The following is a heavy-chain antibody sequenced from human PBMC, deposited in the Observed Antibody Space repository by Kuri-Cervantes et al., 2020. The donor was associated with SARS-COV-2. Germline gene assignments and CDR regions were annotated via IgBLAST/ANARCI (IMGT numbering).Heavy chain of an antibody. J-gene: IGHJ5*02. CDR3: ASRRAGAAAGIWGWFDP. CDR1: GFTFSSYT. D-gene: IGHD6-13*01. V-gene: IGHV3-30-3*01. CDR2: ISYDGSNK. Sequence: GGSLRLSCAASGFTFSSYTTHGVRQAPGKGLEWVAVISYDGSNKYYADSVKGRFTISRDNAKNSLYLQMNSLRAEDTAVYYCASRRAGAAAGIWGWFDPWGQGTLVTVSS.